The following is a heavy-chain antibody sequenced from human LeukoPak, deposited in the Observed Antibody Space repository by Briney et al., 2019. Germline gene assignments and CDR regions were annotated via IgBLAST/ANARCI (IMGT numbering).Heavy chain of an antibody. V-gene: IGHV4-31*03. CDR3: ARGVYGSEKGGLDY. CDR1: GNSINSGDYY. CDR2: IYYSGSA. J-gene: IGHJ4*02. D-gene: IGHD3-10*01. Sequence: YPSETLSLTCTVSGNSINSGDYYWSWIRQHPGKGLEWIGYIYYSGSAYYNPSLKSRVTISVDTSKNQFSLKLSSVTAADTAVYYCARGVYGSEKGGLDYWGQGTLVTVSS.